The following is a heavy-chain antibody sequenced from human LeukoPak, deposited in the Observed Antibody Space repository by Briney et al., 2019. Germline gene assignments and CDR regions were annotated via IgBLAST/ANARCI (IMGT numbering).Heavy chain of an antibody. CDR1: GGTFSSYA. CDR3: AREGYSSSCYVIQH. Sequence: GASVKVSCKASGGTFSSYAISWVRQAPGQGLEWMGRIIPILGIANYAQKFQGRVTITADKSTSTAYMELSSLRSEDTTVYYCAREGYSSSCYVIQHWGQGTLVTVSS. CDR2: IIPILGIA. V-gene: IGHV1-69*04. J-gene: IGHJ1*01. D-gene: IGHD6-13*01.